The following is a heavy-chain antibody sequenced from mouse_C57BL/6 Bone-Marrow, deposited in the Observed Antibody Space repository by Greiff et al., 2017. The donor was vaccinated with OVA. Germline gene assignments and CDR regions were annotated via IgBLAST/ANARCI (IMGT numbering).Heavy chain of an antibody. CDR1: GYTFTSYG. D-gene: IGHD2-3*01. J-gene: IGHJ4*01. CDR2: IYPRSGNT. V-gene: IGHV1-81*01. CDR3: ARRRWLLRFYAMDY. Sequence: VQLQQSGAELARPGASVKLSCKASGYTFTSYGISWVKQRTGQGLEWIGEIYPRSGNTYYNEKFKGKATLTADKSSSTAYMELRSLTSEDSAVYFCARRRWLLRFYAMDYWGQGTSVTVSS.